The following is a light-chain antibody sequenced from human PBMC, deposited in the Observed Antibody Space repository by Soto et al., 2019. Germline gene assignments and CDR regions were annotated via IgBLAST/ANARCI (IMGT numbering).Light chain of an antibody. CDR1: QSITTY. CDR3: QQAYGAPPT. CDR2: AAA. J-gene: IGKJ1*01. V-gene: IGKV1-39*01. Sequence: DIQMTQSPSSLSASVGDRVTSTCGASQSITTYLNWYQQTSGEAPKLLIYAAARLQTGVPSRFSGSGSGSDFTLTISSLQPEDFATYYCQQAYGAPPTFGQVTLVDIK.